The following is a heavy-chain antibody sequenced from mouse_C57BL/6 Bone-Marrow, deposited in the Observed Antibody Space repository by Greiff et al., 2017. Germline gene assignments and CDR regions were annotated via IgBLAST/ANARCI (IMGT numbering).Heavy chain of an antibody. CDR3: ARGHYYGIDY. J-gene: IGHJ2*01. CDR1: GYAFSSSW. Sequence: QVQLQQSGPELVKPGASVKISCKASGYAFSSSWMNWVKQRPGKGLEWIGRIYPGDGDTNYNGKFKGKATLTADKSSSTAYMQLSSLTSEDSAVYFCARGHYYGIDYWGQGTTLTVSS. D-gene: IGHD1-1*01. V-gene: IGHV1-82*01. CDR2: IYPGDGDT.